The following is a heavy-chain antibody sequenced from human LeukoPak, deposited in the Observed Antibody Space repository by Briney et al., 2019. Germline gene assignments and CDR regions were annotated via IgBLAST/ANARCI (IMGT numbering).Heavy chain of an antibody. CDR1: GFTFSSYA. Sequence: PGRSLRLSCAAPGFTFSSYAMPWVRQAPGKGLGLVAGISYDGSNKYYADSVKGRLTISRDNSKNTLYLQMNSLRAEDTAVYYCASDPPYYYDSSGYYYGHFQHWGQRTLVTVSS. D-gene: IGHD3-22*01. V-gene: IGHV3-30*04. CDR2: ISYDGSNK. CDR3: ASDPPYYYDSSGYYYGHFQH. J-gene: IGHJ1*01.